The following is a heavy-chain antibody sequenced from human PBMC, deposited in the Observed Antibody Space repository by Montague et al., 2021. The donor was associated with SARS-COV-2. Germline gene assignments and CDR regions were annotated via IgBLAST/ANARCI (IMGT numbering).Heavy chain of an antibody. CDR2: INTSGST. J-gene: IGHJ6*03. D-gene: IGHD3-22*01. Sequence: SETLSLTCAVYGGSLSGYHWTWIRQSPGKGLEWIGEINTSGSTNYNPSLKSRITISGDTSKNQFSLKLTSVTAADTAVYYCARGRIDVNMIVVVVAGASFYMDVWGKGTTVTVSS. CDR3: ARGRIDVNMIVVVVAGASFYMDV. V-gene: IGHV4-34*01. CDR1: GGSLSGYH.